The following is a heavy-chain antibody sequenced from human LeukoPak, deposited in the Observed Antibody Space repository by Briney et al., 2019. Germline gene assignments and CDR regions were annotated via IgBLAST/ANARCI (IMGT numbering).Heavy chain of an antibody. CDR1: GFTFSSYG. D-gene: IGHD4-23*01. CDR2: IWYDGSNK. Sequence: PGRSLRLSCAASGFTFSSYGMHWVRQAPGKGLEWVAVIWYDGSNKYYADSVKGRFTISRDNSKNTLYLQMNSLRAEDTAVYYCAKDYGGNSAPHFDYWGQGTLVTVSS. CDR3: AKDYGGNSAPHFDY. J-gene: IGHJ4*02. V-gene: IGHV3-33*06.